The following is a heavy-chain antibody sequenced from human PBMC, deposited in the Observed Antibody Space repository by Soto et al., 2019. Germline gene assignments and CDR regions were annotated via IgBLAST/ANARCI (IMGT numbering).Heavy chain of an antibody. Sequence: QVQLQQWGAGLLKPSETLSLTCAVHGEFFGGYYWSWVRQPPGKGLEWIGKINHSGSTQYNPSLKMKVNSSAETSKRPFSLKVASATVAATAVYYCARGNPGYYYYYMDVWGEGATVTVSS. CDR3: ARGNPGYYYYYMDV. CDR1: GEFFGGYY. V-gene: IGHV4-34*01. J-gene: IGHJ6*03. CDR2: INHSGST.